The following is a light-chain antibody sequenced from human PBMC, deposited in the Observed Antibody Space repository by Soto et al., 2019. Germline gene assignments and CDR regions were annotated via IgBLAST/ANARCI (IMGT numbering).Light chain of an antibody. V-gene: IGKV3-11*01. J-gene: IGKJ1*01. CDR3: QQRSNWPVT. Sequence: EIVLTQSPATLSLSPGERATLSCRASQSVRSYLAWYQQKPGQAPRLLIYDAFNRATGIPARFSGSGSGTDFTLTISRLEPEDFAFYYCQQRSNWPVTFGQGTEVEIK. CDR1: QSVRSY. CDR2: DAF.